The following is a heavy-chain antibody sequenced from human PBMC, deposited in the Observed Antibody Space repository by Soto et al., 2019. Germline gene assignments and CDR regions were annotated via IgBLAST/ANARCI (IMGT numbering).Heavy chain of an antibody. J-gene: IGHJ5*02. CDR1: GYTLTELS. CDR2: FDPEDGET. Sequence: ASVKVSCKVSGYTLTELSMHWVRQAPGKGLEWMGGFDPEDGETIYAQKFQGRVTMTEDTSTDTAYMELSSLRSEDTAVYYCAGQFKLGYCSGGSCDGNNWFDLWGQGTLVTVSS. D-gene: IGHD2-15*01. V-gene: IGHV1-24*01. CDR3: AGQFKLGYCSGGSCDGNNWFDL.